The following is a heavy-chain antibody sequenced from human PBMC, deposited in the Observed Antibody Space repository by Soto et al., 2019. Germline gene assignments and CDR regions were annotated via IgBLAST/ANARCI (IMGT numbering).Heavy chain of an antibody. CDR2: ISGSSSSI. D-gene: IGHD6-13*01. V-gene: IGHV3-21*01. Sequence: GGSLRLSCAASGFTFRSYSMNWVRQAPGKGLEWVTSISGSSSSIYYADSVKGRFTISRDNAKSSLYLQMNSLRAEDTAVYYCASARGSSWYFDYWAQGALVTVSS. J-gene: IGHJ4*02. CDR3: ASARGSSWYFDY. CDR1: GFTFRSYS.